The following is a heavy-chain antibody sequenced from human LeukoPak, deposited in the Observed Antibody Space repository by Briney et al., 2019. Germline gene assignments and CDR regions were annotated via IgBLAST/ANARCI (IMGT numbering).Heavy chain of an antibody. D-gene: IGHD3-3*01. V-gene: IGHV4-34*01. CDR3: ARNSAYYDFWSGYPNYYYYGMDV. Sequence: SETLSLTCAVYGGSFSGYYWSWIRQPPGKGLEWIGEINHSGSTNYYPSLKSRVTISVDTSKNQFSLKLSSVTAADTAVYYCARNSAYYDFWSGYPNYYYYGMDVWGQGTTVTVSS. CDR2: INHSGST. J-gene: IGHJ6*02. CDR1: GGSFSGYY.